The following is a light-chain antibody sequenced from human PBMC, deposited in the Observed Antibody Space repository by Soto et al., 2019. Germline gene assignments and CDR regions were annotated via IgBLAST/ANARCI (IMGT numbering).Light chain of an antibody. CDR1: QNINSW. CDR2: EAS. Sequence: IPLPQSPSTLSASVGDRVTITCRASQNINSWLAWYQQKPGKAPKLLIYEASSLEKGVPARFGGSGSGTEFTLTISSLQPDDFATYYCQQYNGYSWTFGQGTKVDIK. CDR3: QQYNGYSWT. J-gene: IGKJ1*01. V-gene: IGKV1-5*03.